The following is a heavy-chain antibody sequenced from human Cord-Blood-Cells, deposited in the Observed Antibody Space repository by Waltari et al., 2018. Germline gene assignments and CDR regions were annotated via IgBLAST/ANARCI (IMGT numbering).Heavy chain of an antibody. J-gene: IGHJ2*01. CDR1: GGSFSGYY. CDR3: ASSGAGNWYFDL. CDR2: INHSGST. V-gene: IGHV4-34*01. Sequence: QVQLQQWGAGLLKPSETLSLPCAVYGGSFSGYYWSWIRQPPGKGLEWIGEINHSGSTNSNPSLKSRVTISVDTSKNQFSLKLSSVTAADTAVYYCASSGAGNWYFDLWGRGTLVAVSS. D-gene: IGHD7-27*01.